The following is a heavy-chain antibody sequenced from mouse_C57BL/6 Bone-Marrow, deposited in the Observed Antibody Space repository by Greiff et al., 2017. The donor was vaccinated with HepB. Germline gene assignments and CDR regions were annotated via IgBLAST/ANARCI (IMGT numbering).Heavy chain of an antibody. J-gene: IGHJ4*01. CDR3: ARFLLRYYAMDY. Sequence: VQLQQSGAELARPGASVKLSCKASGYTFTSYGISWVKQRTGQGLEGIGEIYPRSGNTYYNEKFKGKATLTADKSPSTAYMELRNLTSEDSAVYFCARFLLRYYAMDYWGQGTSVTVSS. CDR2: IYPRSGNT. CDR1: GYTFTSYG. D-gene: IGHD1-1*01. V-gene: IGHV1-81*01.